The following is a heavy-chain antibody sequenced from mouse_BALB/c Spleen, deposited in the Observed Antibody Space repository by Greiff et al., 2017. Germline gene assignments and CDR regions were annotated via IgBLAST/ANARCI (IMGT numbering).Heavy chain of an antibody. D-gene: IGHD2-4*01. V-gene: IGHV14-3*02. CDR1: GFNIKDTY. Sequence: EVQLQESGAELVKPGASVKLSCTASGFNIKDTYMHWVKQRPEQGLEWIGRIDPANGNTKYDPKFQGKATITADTSSNTAYLQLSSLTSEDTAVYYCASLYYDSFAYWGQGTLVTVSA. CDR2: IDPANGNT. J-gene: IGHJ3*01. CDR3: ASLYYDSFAY.